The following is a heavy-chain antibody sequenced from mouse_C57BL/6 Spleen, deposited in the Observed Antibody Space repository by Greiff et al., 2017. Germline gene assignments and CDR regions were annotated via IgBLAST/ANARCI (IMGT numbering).Heavy chain of an antibody. Sequence: QVQLQQPGAELVKPGASVKLSCKASGYTFTSYWMHWVKQRPGQGLEWIGMIHPNSGSTNYNEKFKSKATLTVDKSSSIAYMQLSSLTSEDSAVYYCALFPLLLRCAYRGQGTLVTVSA. D-gene: IGHD1-1*01. V-gene: IGHV1-64*01. CDR3: ALFPLLLRCAY. J-gene: IGHJ3*01. CDR2: IHPNSGST. CDR1: GYTFTSYW.